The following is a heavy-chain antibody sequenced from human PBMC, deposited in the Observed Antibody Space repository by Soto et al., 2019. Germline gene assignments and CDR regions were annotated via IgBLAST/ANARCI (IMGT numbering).Heavy chain of an antibody. J-gene: IGHJ4*02. D-gene: IGHD3-10*01. CDR3: ARDKGDGSGSYYGY. CDR2: ISAYNGNT. CDR1: GYTFSSYS. V-gene: IGHV1-18*01. Sequence: QVQLVQSGAEVKKPGASVKVSCKASGYTFSSYSISWVRRAPGQGLEWMGWISAYNGNTNYAQKLQGRVTMTTDTSTSTAYMDLRSLRSDDTAIYYCARDKGDGSGSYYGYWGQGTLVTVSS.